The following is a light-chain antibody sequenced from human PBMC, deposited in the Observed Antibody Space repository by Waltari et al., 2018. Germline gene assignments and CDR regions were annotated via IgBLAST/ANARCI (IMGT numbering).Light chain of an antibody. CDR1: ISDIGAYNH. J-gene: IGLJ2*01. Sequence: QSALTQHASVSGSPGQSITISCTGTISDIGAYNHVSWYQQYPGQAPKLLIFDVSDRPPGVFDRFSGSKSGNTASLTISGLQAEDEADYYCSSFTTSSSWIFGGGTKLTVL. CDR2: DVS. V-gene: IGLV2-14*03. CDR3: SSFTTSSSWI.